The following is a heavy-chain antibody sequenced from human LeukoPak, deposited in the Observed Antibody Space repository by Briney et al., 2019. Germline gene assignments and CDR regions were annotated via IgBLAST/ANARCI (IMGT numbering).Heavy chain of an antibody. J-gene: IGHJ1*01. CDR1: GFTFSNYV. Sequence: PGGSLRLSCAASGFTFSNYVMSWVRQAPGKGLEWVSGISGSGDSTYYADSVKGRFTISRDNSKNTLYLQMNSLRVDDTAVYYCAQQLGYCSGGTCYFTYWGQGTLVTVSS. CDR3: AQQLGYCSGGTCYFTY. D-gene: IGHD2-15*01. CDR2: ISGSGDST. V-gene: IGHV3-23*01.